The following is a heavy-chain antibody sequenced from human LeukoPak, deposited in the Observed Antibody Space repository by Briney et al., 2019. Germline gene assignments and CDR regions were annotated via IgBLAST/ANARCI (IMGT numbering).Heavy chain of an antibody. Sequence: SGPTLVNPTQTLTLTCTSSGFSLSTSGVGVGWIRQPPGKALEWLALIYWNDDKRYSPSLKSRLTITKDTSKNQVVLTMTNMDPVDTATYYCAHLDYYDSSGYYSNLHNWFDPWGQGTLVTVSS. V-gene: IGHV2-5*01. CDR2: IYWNDDK. J-gene: IGHJ5*02. CDR1: GFSLSTSGVG. CDR3: AHLDYYDSSGYYSNLHNWFDP. D-gene: IGHD3-22*01.